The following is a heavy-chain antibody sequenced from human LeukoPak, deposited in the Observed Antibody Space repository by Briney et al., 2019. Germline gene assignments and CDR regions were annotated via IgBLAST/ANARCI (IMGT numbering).Heavy chain of an antibody. CDR3: ARAFYYYGSGSYYYYYYMDV. CDR1: GYTFTSYY. D-gene: IGHD3-10*01. CDR2: INPNSGGT. V-gene: IGHV1-2*02. J-gene: IGHJ6*03. Sequence: ASVKVSCKASGYTFTSYYMHWVRQAPGQGLEWMGWINPNSGGTNYAQKFQGRVTMTRDTSISTAYMELSRLRSDDTAVYYCARAFYYYGSGSYYYYYYMDVWGKGTTVTISS.